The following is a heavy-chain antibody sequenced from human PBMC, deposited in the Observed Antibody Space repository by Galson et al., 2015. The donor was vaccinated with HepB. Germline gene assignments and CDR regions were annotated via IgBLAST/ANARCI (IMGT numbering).Heavy chain of an antibody. CDR1: GFSFFSYG. D-gene: IGHD3-16*02. CDR2: ISYDESNR. CDR3: ARERQYVWGSYRYLDY. J-gene: IGHJ4*02. V-gene: IGHV3-30*03. Sequence: SLRLSCAASGFSFFSYGIHWVRQAPGKGLEWVAVISYDESNRYYTNSVEGRFTISRDLSKKTVYLQMNSLRADDTAVYYCARERQYVWGSYRYLDYWGPGTLVTVSS.